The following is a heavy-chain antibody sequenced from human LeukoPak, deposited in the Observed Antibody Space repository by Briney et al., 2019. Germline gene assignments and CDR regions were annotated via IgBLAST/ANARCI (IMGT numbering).Heavy chain of an antibody. D-gene: IGHD3-22*01. CDR1: GGTFISYA. V-gene: IGHV1-69*13. CDR2: IIPIFGTA. CDR3: ARDRALRVVVITGESAAFDI. J-gene: IGHJ3*02. Sequence: GASVKVSCKASGGTFISYAISWVRQAPGQGLEWMGGIIPIFGTANYAQKFQGRVTITADESTSTAYMELSSLRSEDTAVYYCARDRALRVVVITGESAAFDIWGQGTMVTVSS.